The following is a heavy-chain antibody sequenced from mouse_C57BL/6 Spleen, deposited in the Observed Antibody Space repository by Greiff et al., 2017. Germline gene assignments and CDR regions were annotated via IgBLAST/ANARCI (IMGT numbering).Heavy chain of an antibody. CDR1: GYAFSSSW. J-gene: IGHJ1*03. CDR3: ARSYYYGSSYDWYFDV. D-gene: IGHD1-1*01. V-gene: IGHV1-82*01. CDR2: IYPGEGDT. Sequence: QVQLKESGPELVKPGASVKISCKASGYAFSSSWMNWVKQRPGKGLEWIGRIYPGEGDTNYNGKFKGKATLTADKSSSTAYMQLSSLTSEDSAVYFCARSYYYGSSYDWYFDVWGTGTTVTVSS.